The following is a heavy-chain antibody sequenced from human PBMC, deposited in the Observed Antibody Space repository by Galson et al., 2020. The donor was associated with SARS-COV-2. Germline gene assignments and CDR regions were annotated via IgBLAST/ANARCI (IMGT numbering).Heavy chain of an antibody. CDR2: ISSRSSPI. V-gene: IGHV3-48*01. Sequence: GGSLRLSCAASGFTFSSYGMHWVRQAPGKGLEWLTYISSRSSPIMYADSVKGRFTVSRDNARNSLYLQINDLRSEDTAVYYCARDCDGTCWFDYWGQGTLVTVSS. CDR1: GFTFSSYG. D-gene: IGHD2-15*01. J-gene: IGHJ4*02. CDR3: ARDCDGTCWFDY.